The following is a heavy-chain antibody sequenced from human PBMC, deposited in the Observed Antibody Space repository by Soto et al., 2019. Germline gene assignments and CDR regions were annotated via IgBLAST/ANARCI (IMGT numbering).Heavy chain of an antibody. Sequence: GGSLRLSCAGTGFTFSSYGMHWVRQAPGRGLEWVAVIWNDGNTKGYAESVKGRFTISRDNSKNTLYLQMNSLRAEDTAVYYCATDAGGAPFDYWGPGTLVTVSS. D-gene: IGHD3-10*01. J-gene: IGHJ4*02. CDR2: IWNDGNTK. CDR1: GFTFSSYG. V-gene: IGHV3-33*01. CDR3: ATDAGGAPFDY.